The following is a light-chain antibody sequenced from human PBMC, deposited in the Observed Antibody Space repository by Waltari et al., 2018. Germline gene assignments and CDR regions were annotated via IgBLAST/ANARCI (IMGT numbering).Light chain of an antibody. V-gene: IGKV3-20*01. CDR3: QKYGTLPAT. CDR2: DAS. Sequence: EIVLPQSPGTLSLSPGERATLSCRASQSVSKYLAWYQQKPGQAPRLLIYDASTRATGIPDRFSGSGWGTDFSLTISRLEPEDFAVYYCQKYGTLPATFGQGTKVQMK. J-gene: IGKJ1*01. CDR1: QSVSKY.